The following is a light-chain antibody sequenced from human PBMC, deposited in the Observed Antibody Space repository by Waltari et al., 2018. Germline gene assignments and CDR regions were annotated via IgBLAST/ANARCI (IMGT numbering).Light chain of an antibody. J-gene: IGKJ1*01. CDR2: ATS. Sequence: DIQMTQSPSSLSASVGDRVTITCRASQSVRNFLNWYQQEPGKAPKLLIYATSSLQTGVPSRFSGSGSGTDFTLSISSLQPEDFAIYFCQQGYMTPRTFGQGTTV. CDR1: QSVRNF. V-gene: IGKV1-39*01. CDR3: QQGYMTPRT.